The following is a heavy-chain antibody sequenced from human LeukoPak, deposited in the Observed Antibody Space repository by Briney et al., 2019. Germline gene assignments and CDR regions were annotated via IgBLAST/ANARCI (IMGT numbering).Heavy chain of an antibody. CDR2: IYPDDSDT. D-gene: IGHD3-9*01. CDR3: ARLQSAPNFFDLNWFDP. Sequence: GESLRISCRASRNIYGTHWIAWVRQMPGKGLQWMGIIYPDDSDTRYSPSFEGQVTISADRSTDTAYLQWNTLKSSDTAIYYCARLQSAPNFFDLNWFDPWGQGTVVIVSS. J-gene: IGHJ5*02. CDR1: RNIYGTHW. V-gene: IGHV5-51*01.